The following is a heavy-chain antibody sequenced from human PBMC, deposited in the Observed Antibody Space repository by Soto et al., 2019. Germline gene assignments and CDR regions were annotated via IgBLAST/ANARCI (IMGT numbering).Heavy chain of an antibody. CDR3: ASQYCSGGSCSYYYYMDV. CDR2: IYYSGST. D-gene: IGHD2-15*01. Sequence: QLQLQESGPGLVKPSETLSLTCTVSGGSISSSSYYWGWIRQPPGKGLEWIGSIYYSGSTYYNPSLKSRVTISVDTSKNQFSLKLSSVTAADTAVYYCASQYCSGGSCSYYYYMDVWGKGTTVTVSS. CDR1: GGSISSSSYY. V-gene: IGHV4-39*01. J-gene: IGHJ6*03.